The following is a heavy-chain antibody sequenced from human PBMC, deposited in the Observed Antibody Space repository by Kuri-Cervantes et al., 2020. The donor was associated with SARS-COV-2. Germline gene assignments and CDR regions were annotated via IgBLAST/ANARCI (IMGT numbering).Heavy chain of an antibody. J-gene: IGHJ4*02. Sequence: GESLKISCTASGFTFGDYAMSWVRQAPGKGLEWVGFIRSKAYGGTTEYAASVKGRFTISRDDSKSIAYLQMNSLKTEDTAVYYCTRNDFWSGYYFDHWGQGTLVTVSS. D-gene: IGHD3-3*01. CDR3: TRNDFWSGYYFDH. CDR1: GFTFGDYA. CDR2: IRSKAYGGTT. V-gene: IGHV3-49*04.